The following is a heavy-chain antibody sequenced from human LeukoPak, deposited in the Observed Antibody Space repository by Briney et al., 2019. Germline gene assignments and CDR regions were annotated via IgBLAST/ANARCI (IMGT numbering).Heavy chain of an antibody. CDR1: GFTLRDNF. CDR3: VRDGLTGYFDA. V-gene: IGHV3-11*01. CDR2: SSTSGSTT. J-gene: IGHJ5*02. Sequence: GGSLRLSCAASGFTLRDNFMSWIRQAPGQGLEWVAYSSTSGSTTFYGDSVKGRFTISRDNAKNSVFLEMNSLRADDTAVYYCVRDGLTGYFDAWGQGTLVTVSS. D-gene: IGHD6-25*01.